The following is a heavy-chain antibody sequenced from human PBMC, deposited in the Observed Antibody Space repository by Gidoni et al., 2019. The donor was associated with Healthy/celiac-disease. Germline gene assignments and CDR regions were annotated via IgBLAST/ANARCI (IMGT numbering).Heavy chain of an antibody. V-gene: IGHV3-23*01. J-gene: IGHJ3*02. D-gene: IGHD3-10*01. Sequence: EVQLLESGGGLVQPGGSLRLSCAASGFTVSSYAMSWVRQAPGKGLEWVSAISGSGGSTYYADSVKGRFTISRDNSKNTLYLQMNSLRAEDTAVYYCAKDRGWTHAFDIWGQGTMVTVSS. CDR2: ISGSGGST. CDR1: GFTVSSYA. CDR3: AKDRGWTHAFDI.